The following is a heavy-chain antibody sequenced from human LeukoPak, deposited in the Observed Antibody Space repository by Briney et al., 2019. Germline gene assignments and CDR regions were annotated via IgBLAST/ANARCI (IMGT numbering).Heavy chain of an antibody. J-gene: IGHJ4*02. V-gene: IGHV1-18*04. CDR2: ISAYNGNT. CDR1: GYTFTGYY. Sequence: ASVKVSCKASGYTFTGYYMHWVRQAPGQGLEWMGWISAYNGNTNYAQKLQGRVTMTTDTSTSTAYMELRSLRSDDTAVYYCALGRAFDYWGQGTLVTVSS. D-gene: IGHD3-10*01. CDR3: ALGRAFDY.